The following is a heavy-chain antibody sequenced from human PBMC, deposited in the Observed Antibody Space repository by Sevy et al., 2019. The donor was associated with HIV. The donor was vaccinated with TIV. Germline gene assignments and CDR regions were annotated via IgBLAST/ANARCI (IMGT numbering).Heavy chain of an antibody. CDR2: LYYSGST. CDR1: GFTFSIYS. CDR3: AGGRPNYYYAMDV. J-gene: IGHJ6*02. V-gene: IGHV4-59*01. Sequence: GSLRLSCAASGFTFSIYSMNWVRQAPGKGLEWIGYLYYSGSTNYNPSLKSRVTISADRSKNQFSLKLTSVTAADTAVYYCAGGRPNYYYAMDVWGQGTTVTVSS. D-gene: IGHD3-16*01.